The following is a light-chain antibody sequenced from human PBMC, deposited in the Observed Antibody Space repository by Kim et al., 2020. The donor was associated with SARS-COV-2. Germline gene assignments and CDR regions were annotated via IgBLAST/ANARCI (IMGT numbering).Light chain of an antibody. CDR1: QSVNNDF. CDR3: QQYDSSPWT. V-gene: IGKV3-20*01. CDR2: GVS. Sequence: EIVLTQSPGTLSLSPGERATLSCRASQSVNNDFLAWYQQKPGQAPRLLIYGVSIRATGIPDRFSGSGSGTDFTLTISRLEPEDFAVYYCQQYDSSPWTFGLGTKVDIK. J-gene: IGKJ1*01.